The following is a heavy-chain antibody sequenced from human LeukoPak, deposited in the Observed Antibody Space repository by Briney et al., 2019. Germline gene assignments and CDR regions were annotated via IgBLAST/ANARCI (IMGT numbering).Heavy chain of an antibody. D-gene: IGHD6-6*01. V-gene: IGHV3-48*03. CDR1: GFTFSSYE. J-gene: IGHJ6*03. Sequence: GGSLRLSCAASGFTFSSYEMNWVRQAPGKGLEWVSYISSSGSTIYYADSVKGRFTISRDNAKNSLYLQMNSLRAEDTAVYYCARDRGFAARGPYYMDVWGKGTTVTVSS. CDR2: ISSSGSTI. CDR3: ARDRGFAARGPYYMDV.